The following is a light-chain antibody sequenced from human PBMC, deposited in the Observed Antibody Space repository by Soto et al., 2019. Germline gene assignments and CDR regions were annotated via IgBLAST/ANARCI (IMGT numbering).Light chain of an antibody. J-gene: IGLJ3*02. Sequence: QSALTQPRSVSGSPGQSVAISCTGASSDVGGYNYVSWYQHYPGKAPKLMIYDVTKRPSGVPDRFSGSKSGNTASLTISGLQAEDEADYYCCSYAGSYTLVFGGGTKLTVL. CDR1: SSDVGGYNY. CDR2: DVT. V-gene: IGLV2-11*01. CDR3: CSYAGSYTLV.